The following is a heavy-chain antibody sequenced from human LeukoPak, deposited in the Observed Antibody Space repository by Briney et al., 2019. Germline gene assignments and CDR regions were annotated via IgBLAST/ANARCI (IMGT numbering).Heavy chain of an antibody. CDR3: AKDYEDYGDNFDY. CDR2: ISYDGSNK. V-gene: IGHV3-30*18. CDR1: GFTFSSYG. J-gene: IGHJ4*02. D-gene: IGHD4-17*01. Sequence: AGGSLRLSCAASGFTFSSYGMHWVRQAPGKGLEWVAVISYDGSNKYYADSVKGRFTISRDNSKNTLYLQMNSLRAEDTAVYYCAKDYEDYGDNFDYWGQGTLVTVSS.